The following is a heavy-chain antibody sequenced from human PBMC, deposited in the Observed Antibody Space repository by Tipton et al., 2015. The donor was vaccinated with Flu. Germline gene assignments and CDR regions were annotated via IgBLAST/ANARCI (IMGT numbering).Heavy chain of an antibody. V-gene: IGHV4-38-2*02. CDR3: AKEVVVPATRFDT. CDR1: GYPISSGYN. Sequence: TLSLTCTVSGYPISSGYNWGWIRQPPGKGLEWIGNIFHSGNTYYNPSLKSRVTISVDKSKNQFSLNLSSVTAADTAVYYCAKEVVVPATRFDTWGRGTQVTV. CDR2: IFHSGNT. D-gene: IGHD2-15*01. J-gene: IGHJ4*02.